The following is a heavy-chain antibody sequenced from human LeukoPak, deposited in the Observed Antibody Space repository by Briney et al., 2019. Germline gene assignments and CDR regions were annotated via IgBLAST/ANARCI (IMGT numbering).Heavy chain of an antibody. CDR1: GLTFSNYA. CDR3: ARGTPAMAGIDY. CDR2: LAHDGGDR. Sequence: GGSLRLSCAASGLTFSNYAMHWVRQAPGKGLEWVAVLAHDGGDRYFADSVKGRFTISRDNSKNTLYLRMSSLRAEDTALYYCARGTPAMAGIDYWGQGTLVTVSS. J-gene: IGHJ4*02. V-gene: IGHV3-30*04. D-gene: IGHD6-19*01.